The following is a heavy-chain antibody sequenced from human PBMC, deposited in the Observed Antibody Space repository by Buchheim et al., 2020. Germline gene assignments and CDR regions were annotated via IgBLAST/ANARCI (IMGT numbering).Heavy chain of an antibody. CDR1: GLTFSSSW. J-gene: IGHJ5*02. CDR2: IKSDRSRT. CDR3: AKYGSS. D-gene: IGHD6-6*01. Sequence: EVQPVESGGDLIQPGGFLRLSCAASGLTFSSSWMHWVRQVPGKGLVWVSSIKSDRSRTTYADSVKGRFTNSRDNGKNTLYLQMSGLRVEDTAVYFCAKYGSSWGRGTL. V-gene: IGHV3-74*03.